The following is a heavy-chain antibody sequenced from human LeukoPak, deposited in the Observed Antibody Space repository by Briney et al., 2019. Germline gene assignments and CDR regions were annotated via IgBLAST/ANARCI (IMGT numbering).Heavy chain of an antibody. V-gene: IGHV1-8*01. CDR2: VHPDSGNT. J-gene: IGHJ5*02. Sequence: ASVRVSCKTSGYPFSTWEINWVRQAAGQGLEWLGWVHPDSGNTDYAQKFRGRVTMSRDTSTSTAYMELSGLRLDDTAVYFCARGPRNDPWGQGTLVTVSS. CDR3: ARGPRNDP. CDR1: GYPFSTWE. D-gene: IGHD1-14*01.